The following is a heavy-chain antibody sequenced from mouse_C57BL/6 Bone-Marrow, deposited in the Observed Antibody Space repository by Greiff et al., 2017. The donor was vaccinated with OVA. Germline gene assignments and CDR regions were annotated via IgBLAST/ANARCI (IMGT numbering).Heavy chain of an antibody. Sequence: EVQVVESGGDLVKPGGSLKLSCAASGFTFSSYGMSWVRQTPDKRLEWVAAISSGGSYTYYPDSVKGRFTISRDNAKNTLYLQMSSLKSEDTAMYYCARPYKDFAMDYWGQGTSVTVSS. D-gene: IGHD1-3*01. CDR3: ARPYKDFAMDY. CDR1: GFTFSSYG. V-gene: IGHV5-6*01. CDR2: ISSGGSYT. J-gene: IGHJ4*01.